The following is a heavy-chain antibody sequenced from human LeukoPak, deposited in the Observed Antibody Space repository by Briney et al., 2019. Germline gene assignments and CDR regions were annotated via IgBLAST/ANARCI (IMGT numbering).Heavy chain of an antibody. Sequence: PSETLSLTCAVYGGSFSGYYWTWIRQPPGKGLEWIGEINHSGNTNYSPSLKSRVTISIDTSKNQLSLKLTSVTAADTAVYYCAKAPPKEHDFWSGYYNYMDVWGKGTTVTVSS. J-gene: IGHJ6*03. D-gene: IGHD3-3*01. CDR1: GGSFSGYY. CDR2: INHSGNT. CDR3: AKAPPKEHDFWSGYYNYMDV. V-gene: IGHV4-34*01.